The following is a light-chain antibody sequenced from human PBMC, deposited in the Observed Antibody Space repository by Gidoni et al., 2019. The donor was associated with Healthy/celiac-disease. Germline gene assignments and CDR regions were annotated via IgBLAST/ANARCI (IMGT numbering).Light chain of an antibody. J-gene: IGLJ3*02. Sequence: EQRVTISCSGSSSNIGSNYVYWYQQLPGTAPKLLIYRNNPRPSGVPDRFSGSKSGTSASLAISGLRSEDEADYYCAAWDDSLSGPRFGGGTKLTVL. CDR3: AAWDDSLSGPR. CDR2: RNN. V-gene: IGLV1-47*01. CDR1: SSNIGSNY.